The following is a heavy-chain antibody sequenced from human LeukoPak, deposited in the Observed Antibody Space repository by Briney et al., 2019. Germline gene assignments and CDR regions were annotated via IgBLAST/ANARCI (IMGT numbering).Heavy chain of an antibody. CDR2: INPSGGST. Sequence: ASVKVSCKASGYTFTSYYMHWVRQAPGQGLEWMGMINPSGGSTSYAQKFQGRVTKTRDTATSTAYMELSSLRSEDTAVYYCARGRQDIVVVVAAHDYYYGMDGWGEGATVGVSS. D-gene: IGHD2-15*01. CDR3: ARGRQDIVVVVAAHDYYYGMDG. CDR1: GYTFTSYY. J-gene: IGHJ6*01. V-gene: IGHV1-46*01.